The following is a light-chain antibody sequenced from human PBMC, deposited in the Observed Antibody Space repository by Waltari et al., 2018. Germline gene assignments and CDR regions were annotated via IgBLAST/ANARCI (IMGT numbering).Light chain of an antibody. Sequence: QSALTQPASVSGSPGQSITISCTGSSSDVGSYKYVSWYQQHPGQVPKLIIYEVNRRPSGFANRFSGSKSGNTASLTISGLQAEDEADYYCISHTSSSTFVFGTGTKVDVL. CDR3: ISHTSSSTFV. V-gene: IGLV2-14*01. CDR1: SSDVGSYKY. CDR2: EVN. J-gene: IGLJ1*01.